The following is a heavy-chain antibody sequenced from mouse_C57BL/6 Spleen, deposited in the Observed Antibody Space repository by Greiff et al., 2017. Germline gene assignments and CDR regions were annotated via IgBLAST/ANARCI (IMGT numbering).Heavy chain of an antibody. CDR3: ARSGYDGDY. D-gene: IGHD2-2*01. J-gene: IGHJ2*01. CDR1: GYSFTGYY. V-gene: IGHV1-42*01. CDR2: INPSTGGT. Sequence: EVQLQQSGPELVKPGASVKISCKASGYSFTGYYMNWVKQSPEKSLEWIGEINPSTGGTTYNQKFKAKATLTVDKSSSTAYMQLKSLTSEDSAVYYCARSGYDGDYWGQSTTLTVSS.